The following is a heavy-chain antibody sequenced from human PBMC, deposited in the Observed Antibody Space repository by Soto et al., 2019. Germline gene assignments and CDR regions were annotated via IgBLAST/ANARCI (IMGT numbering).Heavy chain of an antibody. CDR1: GYTFTSYY. CDR3: ARPTKGSASLHYGMDV. V-gene: IGHV1-46*01. J-gene: IGHJ6*02. D-gene: IGHD1-26*01. Sequence: GASVKVSCKASGYTFTSYYMHWVRQAPGQGLEWMGIINPSGGSTSYAQKFQGRVTMTRDTSTSTVYMELSSLRSEDTAVYYCARPTKGSASLHYGMDVWGQRTTVTVSS. CDR2: INPSGGST.